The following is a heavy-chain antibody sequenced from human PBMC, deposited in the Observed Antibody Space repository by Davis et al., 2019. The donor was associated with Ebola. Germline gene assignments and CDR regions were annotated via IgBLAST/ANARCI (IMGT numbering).Heavy chain of an antibody. CDR1: GGSISSYY. V-gene: IGHV4-59*01. CDR3: ATTAGYCTGGSCLGY. D-gene: IGHD2-15*01. CDR2: IYHSRNT. Sequence: MPSETLSLTCTVSGGSISSYYWSWIRQPPGKGLEWIGYIYHSRNTNYHPSLKSRVTISAETSNNQFSLKLSSVTSADTAVYYCATTAGYCTGGSCLGYWGQGIQVTVSS. J-gene: IGHJ4*02.